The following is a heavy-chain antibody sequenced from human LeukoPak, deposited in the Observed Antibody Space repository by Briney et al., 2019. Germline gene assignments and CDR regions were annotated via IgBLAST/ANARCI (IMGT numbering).Heavy chain of an antibody. CDR1: GFTFSSYW. Sequence: GGPLRLSCAASGFTFSSYWMSWVRQAPGKGLEWVANIKQDGSEKYYVDSVKGRFTISRDNAKNSLYLQMNSLRAEDTAVYYCARLSYYDSSGYPQDAFDIWGQGTMVTVSS. CDR2: IKQDGSEK. V-gene: IGHV3-7*01. D-gene: IGHD3-22*01. CDR3: ARLSYYDSSGYPQDAFDI. J-gene: IGHJ3*02.